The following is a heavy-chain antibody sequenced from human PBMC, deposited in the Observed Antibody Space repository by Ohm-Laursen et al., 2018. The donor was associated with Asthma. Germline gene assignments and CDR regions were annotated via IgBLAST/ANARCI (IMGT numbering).Heavy chain of an antibody. V-gene: IGHV1-18*04. CDR1: GYTFTSYG. Sequence: ASVKVSCKASGYTFTSYGISWARHDPGQGLEWMGWISAYNGNTNYAQKLQGRVTMTTDTSTSTAYNELRSLRSDDTAVYYCARDISSAKRGYFDYWGQGTLVTVSS. J-gene: IGHJ4*02. CDR2: ISAYNGNT. D-gene: IGHD3-3*02. CDR3: ARDISSAKRGYFDY.